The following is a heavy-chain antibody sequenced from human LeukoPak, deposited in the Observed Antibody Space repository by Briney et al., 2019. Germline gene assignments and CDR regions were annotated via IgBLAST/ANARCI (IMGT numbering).Heavy chain of an antibody. V-gene: IGHV4-59*11. CDR3: ARGGYCSSTSCYIFDY. J-gene: IGHJ4*02. D-gene: IGHD2-2*02. CDR1: GGSIRSHY. CDR2: IYYSGST. Sequence: SETLSLTCTVSGGSIRSHYWSWIRQPPGKGMEWIGYIYYSGSTNYNPSLKSRVTISVDTSKNQFSLKLSSVTAADTAVYYCARGGYCSSTSCYIFDYWGQGTLVTVSS.